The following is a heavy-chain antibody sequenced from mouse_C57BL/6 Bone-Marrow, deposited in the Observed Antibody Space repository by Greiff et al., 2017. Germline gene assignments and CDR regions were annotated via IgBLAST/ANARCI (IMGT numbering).Heavy chain of an antibody. Sequence: VQLQESGPGLVAPSQSLSITCTVSGFSLTSYAISWVRQPPGKGLEWLGVIWTGGGTNYNSALKSRLSISKDNSKSQVFLKMNSLHTDDTARYYCARNSAYDGYSCFDYWGQGTTLTVSS. CDR1: GFSLTSYA. D-gene: IGHD2-3*01. CDR2: IWTGGGT. V-gene: IGHV2-9-1*01. CDR3: ARNSAYDGYSCFDY. J-gene: IGHJ2*01.